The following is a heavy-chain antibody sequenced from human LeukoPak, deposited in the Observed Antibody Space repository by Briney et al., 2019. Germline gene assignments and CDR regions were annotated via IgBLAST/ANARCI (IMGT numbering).Heavy chain of an antibody. CDR3: ARALSGSYYYYYYMDV. CDR2: IYTSGST. V-gene: IGHV4-61*02. J-gene: IGHJ6*03. Sequence: PSETLSLTCTVSGGSISSGSYYGSWIRQPAGKGLEWIGRIYTSGSTNYNPSLKSRVTISVDTSKNQFSLKLSSVTAADTAVYYCARALSGSYYYYYYMDVWGKGTTVTVSS. D-gene: IGHD1-26*01. CDR1: GGSISSGSYY.